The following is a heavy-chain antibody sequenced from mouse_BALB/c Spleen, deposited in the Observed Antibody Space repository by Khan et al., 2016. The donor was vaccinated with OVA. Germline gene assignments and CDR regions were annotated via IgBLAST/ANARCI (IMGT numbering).Heavy chain of an antibody. J-gene: IGHJ4*01. V-gene: IGHV2-6-1*01. Sequence: VQLQESGPGLAAPSQSLSITCTLSGFSFTNYGVHWVRQPPGKGLEWLVVIWSDGTTTYNSALKSRLTITKDNSQSQVFLIMNSLQTDDTAIYFCARQPYYHYNIMDYWGQGTSVTVSS. CDR1: GFSFTNYG. CDR3: ARQPYYHYNIMDY. D-gene: IGHD2-10*01. CDR2: IWSDGTT.